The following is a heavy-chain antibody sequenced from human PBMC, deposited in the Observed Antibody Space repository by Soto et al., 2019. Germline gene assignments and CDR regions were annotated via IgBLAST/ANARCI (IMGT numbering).Heavy chain of an antibody. CDR1: GYSFTSYW. V-gene: IGHV5-51*01. CDR2: IYPGDSDT. CDR3: AKRGKESTRSFWFDP. Sequence: PGESLKISCKSSGYSFTSYWIAWVRQMPGKGLEWMGIIYPGDSDTRYSPSFQGQVTISVDKSISTAYLQWSSLKASDTAIYYYAKRGKESTRSFWFDPWGQGTRGTVSS. D-gene: IGHD2-2*01. J-gene: IGHJ5*02.